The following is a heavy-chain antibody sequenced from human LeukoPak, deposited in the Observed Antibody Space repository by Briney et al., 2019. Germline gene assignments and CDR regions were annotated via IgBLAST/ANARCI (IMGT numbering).Heavy chain of an antibody. V-gene: IGHV4-59*08. J-gene: IGHJ3*02. D-gene: IGHD5-12*01. Sequence: SETLSLTCTVSGGSISSYYWSWIRQPPGKGLEWIGYIYYSGSTNYNPSLKSRVTISVDTSKNQFSLKLSPVTAADTAVYYCARLPAIRRWLQFLDGAFDIWGQGTMVTVSS. CDR1: GGSISSYY. CDR2: IYYSGST. CDR3: ARLPAIRRWLQFLDGAFDI.